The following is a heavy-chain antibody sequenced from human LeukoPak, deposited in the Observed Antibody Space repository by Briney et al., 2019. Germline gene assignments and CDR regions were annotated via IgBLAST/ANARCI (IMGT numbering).Heavy chain of an antibody. V-gene: IGHV3-7*01. CDR1: GFTFSSYW. CDR3: ARDRSGSYWDGTFDY. CDR2: IKQDGSEK. Sequence: GGSLRLSCAASGFTFSSYWMSWVRQAPGKGLEWVAHIKQDGSEKYYVDSVKGRFTISRDNAKNSLYLQMNSLRAEDTAVYYCARDRSGSYWDGTFDYWGQGTLVTVSS. J-gene: IGHJ4*02. D-gene: IGHD1-26*01.